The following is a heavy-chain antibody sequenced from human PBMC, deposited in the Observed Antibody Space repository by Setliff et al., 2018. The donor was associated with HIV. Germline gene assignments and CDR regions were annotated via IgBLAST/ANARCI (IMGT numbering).Heavy chain of an antibody. CDR1: GFTFSNYG. CDR2: IWYDGSNK. D-gene: IGHD3-10*01. CDR3: AREISEITMVRGVTYYYYGMDV. Sequence: PGGSLRLSCAASGFTFSNYGMHWVRQAPGKGLEWVAVIWYDGSNKYYADSVKGRFTISRDNSKNTLYLQMNSLRAEDTAVYYCAREISEITMVRGVTYYYYGMDVWGQGTTVTVSS. V-gene: IGHV3-33*08. J-gene: IGHJ6*02.